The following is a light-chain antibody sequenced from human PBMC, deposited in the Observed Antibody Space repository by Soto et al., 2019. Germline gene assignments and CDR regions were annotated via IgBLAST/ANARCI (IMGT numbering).Light chain of an antibody. CDR3: QQYNSYPLT. Sequence: DIQMTQSPSSLSASVGDRVTITCRASQAIGSWLAWNQQKPGKAPTSLIYDASNLQTEVPSRFSGSGSGTDFTLTISGLQPEDSATYYCQQYNSYPLTFGGGTMVEIK. V-gene: IGKV1D-16*01. CDR1: QAIGSW. J-gene: IGKJ4*01. CDR2: DAS.